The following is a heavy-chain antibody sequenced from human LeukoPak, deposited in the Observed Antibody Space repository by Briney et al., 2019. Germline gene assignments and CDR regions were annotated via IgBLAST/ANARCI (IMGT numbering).Heavy chain of an antibody. V-gene: IGHV3-30-3*01. CDR2: ISYDGSNK. CDR1: GFTFSNYA. CDR3: ARDRFPYCSSTSCYFDQ. D-gene: IGHD2-2*01. J-gene: IGHJ4*02. Sequence: PGGSLRLSCAASGFTFSNYAMHWVRQAPGKGLEWVAVISYDGSNKYYADSVRGRFTISRDNSKNTLYLQMNGLRAEDTAVYYCARDRFPYCSSTSCYFDQWGQGTLVTVSS.